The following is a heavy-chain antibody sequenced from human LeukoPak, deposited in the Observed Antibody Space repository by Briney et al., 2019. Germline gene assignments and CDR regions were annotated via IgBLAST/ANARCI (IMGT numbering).Heavy chain of an antibody. CDR2: ISAST. CDR3: AKETSNSPFAY. Sequence: GGSLRLSCTASGFTFSNFWMAWVRQAPGKGLEWVSVISASTYYADSVKGRFTISRDNSKNTLYLQMNSLRAEDTAVYYCAKETSNSPFAYWGQGTLVTVSS. D-gene: IGHD4-11*01. V-gene: IGHV3-23*01. J-gene: IGHJ4*02. CDR1: GFTFSNFW.